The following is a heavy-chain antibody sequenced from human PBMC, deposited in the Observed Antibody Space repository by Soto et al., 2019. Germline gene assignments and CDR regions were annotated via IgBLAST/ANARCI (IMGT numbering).Heavy chain of an antibody. D-gene: IGHD3-16*01. V-gene: IGHV1-69*01. J-gene: IGHJ5*02. CDR3: ARLSRPNYDDTGFFFRDNWFDP. CDR1: GGTFNSYD. CDR2: IIPIVETP. Sequence: QVQLVQSGAEVKKPGSSMKVSCTASGGTFNSYDINLVRQAPGQGLEWMGGIIPIVETPKYAQKFQGRVTITADESTNTVYMELSSLRSEDTAMYYCARLSRPNYDDTGFFFRDNWFDPWGQGTLVTVSS.